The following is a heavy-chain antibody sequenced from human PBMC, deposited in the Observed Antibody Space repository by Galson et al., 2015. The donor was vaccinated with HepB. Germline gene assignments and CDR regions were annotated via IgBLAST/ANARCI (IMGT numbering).Heavy chain of an antibody. CDR3: ARSKSPSSPSDN. CDR2: ISSSGGTI. D-gene: IGHD6-13*01. J-gene: IGHJ4*02. CDR1: GFTFNSYE. Sequence: SLRLSCAASGFTFNSYEMNWVRQAPGKGLEWVSYISSSGGTIYYADSVKGRFTTSRDNAKSLYLQMNSLTAEDTAVYYCARSKSPSSPSDNWGQGTLVTVSS. V-gene: IGHV3-48*03.